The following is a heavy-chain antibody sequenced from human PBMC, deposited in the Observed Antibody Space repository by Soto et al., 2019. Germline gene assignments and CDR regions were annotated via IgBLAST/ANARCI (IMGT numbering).Heavy chain of an antibody. CDR2: ISAYNGNT. V-gene: IGHV1-18*01. D-gene: IGHD6-19*01. CDR3: ARDGGWQPDY. CDR1: VSTFTSYG. J-gene: IGHJ4*02. Sequence: QVQLVQPEAEGKKPGASVKVSARASVSTFTSYGIGGGRQAPGQGLEWMGGISAYNGNTNYAQKLQGRVTMTTDTSTSTAYMELRSLRSDDTAVYYCARDGGWQPDYWGQGTLVTVSS.